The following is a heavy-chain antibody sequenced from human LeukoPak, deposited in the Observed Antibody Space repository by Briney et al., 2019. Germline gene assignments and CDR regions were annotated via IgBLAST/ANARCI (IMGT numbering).Heavy chain of an antibody. D-gene: IGHD6-13*01. CDR2: ISSSSSTI. J-gene: IGHJ4*02. V-gene: IGHV3-48*01. CDR3: AGYSSSWYDY. Sequence: GGSLRLSCAASGFTFSSFEMNWVRQAPGKGLEWVSYISSSSSTIYYADSVKGRFTISRDNSKNTLYLQMNSLRAEDTAVYYCAGYSSSWYDYWGQGTLVTVSS. CDR1: GFTFSSFE.